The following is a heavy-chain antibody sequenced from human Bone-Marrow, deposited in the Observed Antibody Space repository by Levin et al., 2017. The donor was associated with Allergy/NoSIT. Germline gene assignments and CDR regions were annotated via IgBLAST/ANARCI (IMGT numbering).Heavy chain of an antibody. D-gene: IGHD2-15*01. CDR2: IISTSDGGTT. J-gene: IGHJ4*02. Sequence: GESLKISCEGSGFTFSDAWMSWVRQAPGEGLEWVGRIISTSDGGTTDYAAPVKGRFTISRDDSRNTVYLQMNSLKTEDTAVYYCTTSPVTYESSGPIDYWGQGRLVSVSP. CDR1: GFTFSDAW. V-gene: IGHV3-15*01. CDR3: TTSPVTYESSGPIDY.